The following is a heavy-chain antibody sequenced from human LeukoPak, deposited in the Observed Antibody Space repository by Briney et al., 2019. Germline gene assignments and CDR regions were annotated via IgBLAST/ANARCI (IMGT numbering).Heavy chain of an antibody. CDR2: ITGDGVTT. D-gene: IGHD3-16*01. CDR1: GFTFSSSA. CDR3: AKERRRVDTSMIRSYFFDS. Sequence: GGSLRLSCAASGFTFSSSAMSWVRQTPSKGLEWLSSITGDGVTTYYADSVKGRFTISRDNSRNILFLQMNSLRAEDSASYFCAKERRRVDTSMIRSYFFDSWGQGTPVTVSS. V-gene: IGHV3-23*01. J-gene: IGHJ4*02.